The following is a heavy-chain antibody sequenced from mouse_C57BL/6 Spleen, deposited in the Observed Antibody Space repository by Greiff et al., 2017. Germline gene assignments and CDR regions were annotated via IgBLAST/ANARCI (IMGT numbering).Heavy chain of an antibody. CDR3: ARGGLRPAMDY. Sequence: VQLQQPGAELVMPGASVKLSCKASGYTFTSYWMHWVKQRPGQGLEWIGEIDPSDSYTNYNQKFKGKSTLTVDKSSSPAYMQLSSLTSEDSAVYYCARGGLRPAMDYWGQGTSVTVSS. CDR2: IDPSDSYT. J-gene: IGHJ4*01. D-gene: IGHD2-4*01. V-gene: IGHV1-69*01. CDR1: GYTFTSYW.